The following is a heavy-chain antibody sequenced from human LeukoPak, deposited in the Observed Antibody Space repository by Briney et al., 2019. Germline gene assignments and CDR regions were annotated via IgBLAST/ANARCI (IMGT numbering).Heavy chain of an antibody. CDR1: SYTFTSYG. D-gene: IGHD3-22*01. Sequence: ASVKVSCKASSYTFTSYGISWVRQAPGQGLEWMGWINTYNGNTNYAQNLQGRVTMATDTFTSTAYMELRSLRSDDTAVYYCARTVSGYSWGVWFDPWGQGTLVTVSS. CDR2: INTYNGNT. J-gene: IGHJ5*02. CDR3: ARTVSGYSWGVWFDP. V-gene: IGHV1-18*01.